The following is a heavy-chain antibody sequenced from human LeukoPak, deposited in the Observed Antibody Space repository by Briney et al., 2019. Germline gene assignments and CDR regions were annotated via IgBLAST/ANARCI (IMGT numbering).Heavy chain of an antibody. J-gene: IGHJ5*02. CDR2: ISAYNGNT. CDR1: GYTFTSYG. D-gene: IGHD1-1*01. CDR3: ARGDDWNDVNWFDP. Sequence: ASVKVSCKASGYTFTSYGISWVRQAPGQGVEWMGWISAYNGNTNYAQKLQGRVTMTTDTSTSTAYMELRSLRSDDTAVYYCARGDDWNDVNWFDPWGQGTLVTVSS. V-gene: IGHV1-18*04.